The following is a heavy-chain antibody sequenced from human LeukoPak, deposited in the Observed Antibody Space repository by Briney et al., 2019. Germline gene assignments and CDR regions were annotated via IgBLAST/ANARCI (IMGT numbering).Heavy chain of an antibody. CDR3: AKERSCSGGPCYRGWFDP. V-gene: IGHV3-9*01. D-gene: IGHD2-15*01. Sequence: GGSLRLSCAASGFTFDDYAMHWVRQAPGKGLEWVSGISWNSGSIGYADSVKGRFTISRDNAKNSLYLQMNSLRAEDTALYYCAKERSCSGGPCYRGWFDPWGQGTLVTVSS. CDR2: ISWNSGSI. CDR1: GFTFDDYA. J-gene: IGHJ5*02.